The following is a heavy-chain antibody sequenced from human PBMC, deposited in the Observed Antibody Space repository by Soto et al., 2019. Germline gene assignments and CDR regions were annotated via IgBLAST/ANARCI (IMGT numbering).Heavy chain of an antibody. CDR1: GGSISSGDYY. CDR3: AGIQSKRLSGLDP. D-gene: IGHD5-18*01. CDR2: IYYSGST. J-gene: IGHJ5*02. Sequence: QVQLQESGPGLVKPSQTLSLTCTVSGGSISSGDYYWSWIRQPPGKGLEWIGYIYYSGSTYYNPALKSRVTISVDTSKNQFSLKLSSVTAADTAVYYCAGIQSKRLSGLDPWGQGTLVTVSS. V-gene: IGHV4-30-4*01.